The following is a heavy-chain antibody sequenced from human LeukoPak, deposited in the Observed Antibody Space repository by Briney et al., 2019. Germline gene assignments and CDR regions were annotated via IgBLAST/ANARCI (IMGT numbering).Heavy chain of an antibody. CDR2: ISGSGGST. D-gene: IGHD1-26*01. Sequence: GGSLRLSCAASGFTFSSYAMSWVRQAPGKGLEWVSAISGSGGSTYYADSVKGRFTISRDNSKNTLYLQMNILSAEDKAVYYCAKDLQTMMGATSEGDWGQGTLVTVSS. V-gene: IGHV3-23*01. CDR1: GFTFSSYA. J-gene: IGHJ4*02. CDR3: AKDLQTMMGATSEGD.